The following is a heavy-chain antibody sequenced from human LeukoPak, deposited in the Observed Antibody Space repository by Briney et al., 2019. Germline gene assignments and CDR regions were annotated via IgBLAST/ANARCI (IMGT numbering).Heavy chain of an antibody. J-gene: IGHJ4*02. CDR2: SNAGNGNT. D-gene: IGHD6-13*01. V-gene: IGHV1-3*02. CDR1: GYTFTSYA. CDR3: ARGIAAAGGLYFDY. Sequence: ASVKVSCKASGYTFTSYAMRWVRQAPGQRLEWMGWSNAGNGNTKYSQEFQGRVTITRDTSASTAYMELSSLRSEGMAVYYCARGIAAAGGLYFDYWGQGTLVTVSS.